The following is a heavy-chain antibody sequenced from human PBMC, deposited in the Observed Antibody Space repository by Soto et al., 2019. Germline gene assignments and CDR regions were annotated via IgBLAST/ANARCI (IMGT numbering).Heavy chain of an antibody. D-gene: IGHD3-22*01. V-gene: IGHV3-23*01. CDR2: ISGSGGST. CDR1: GFTFSSYA. J-gene: IGHJ4*02. CDR3: AKSLVVVVAAKTYYYDSSGYYPSDY. Sequence: GGSLRLSCAASGFTFSSYAMSWVRQAPGKGLEWVSAISGSGGSTYYADSVKGRFTISRDNSKNTLYLQMNGLRAEDTAVYYCAKSLVVVVAAKTYYYDSSGYYPSDYWGQGTLVTVSS.